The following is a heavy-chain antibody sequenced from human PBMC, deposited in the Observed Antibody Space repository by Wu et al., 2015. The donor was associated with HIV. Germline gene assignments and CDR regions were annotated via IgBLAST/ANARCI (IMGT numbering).Heavy chain of an antibody. CDR1: GYTFTGYY. J-gene: IGHJ3*02. V-gene: IGHV1-2*02. CDR2: INPNSGGT. Sequence: QVQLVQSGAEVKKPGASVKVSCKASGYTFTGYYMHWVRQAPGQGLEWMGWINPNSGGTNYAQKFQGRVTMTRDTSISTAYMELSRLRSDDTAVYYCAREGGYCSGGSCYPDAFDIWGQGTMVTVSS. CDR3: AREGGYCSGGSCYPDAFDI. D-gene: IGHD2-15*01.